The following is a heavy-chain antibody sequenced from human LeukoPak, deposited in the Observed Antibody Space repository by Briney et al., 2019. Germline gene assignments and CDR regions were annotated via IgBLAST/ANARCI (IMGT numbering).Heavy chain of an antibody. CDR2: IYYSGST. CDR1: GGSISSGGYY. Sequence: SQTLSLTCTVSGGSISSGGYYWSWIRQHPGKGLEWIGYIYYSGSTYYNPSLKSRVTISVDTSKNQFSLKLSPVTAADTAVYYCARHATPSSGYYYWGQGTLVTVSS. D-gene: IGHD3-22*01. CDR3: ARHATPSSGYYY. J-gene: IGHJ4*02. V-gene: IGHV4-31*03.